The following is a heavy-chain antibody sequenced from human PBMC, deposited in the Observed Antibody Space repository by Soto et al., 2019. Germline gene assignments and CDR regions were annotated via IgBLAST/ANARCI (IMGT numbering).Heavy chain of an antibody. J-gene: IGHJ4*02. Sequence: GGPLRLSCAACGFTFTSFAMTWVRQAPGKGLEWVSGIGGTGRDTNYADSVKGRFTTSRDNSKSTLYLQMSSLRAEDTAVYYCAKQRRGADLDYWGQGTLVTVSS. CDR2: IGGTGRDT. D-gene: IGHD1-26*01. CDR1: GFTFTSFA. V-gene: IGHV3-23*05. CDR3: AKQRRGADLDY.